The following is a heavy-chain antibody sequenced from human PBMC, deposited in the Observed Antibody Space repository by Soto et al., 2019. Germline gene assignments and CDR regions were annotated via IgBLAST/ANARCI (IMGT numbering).Heavy chain of an antibody. J-gene: IGHJ4*02. CDR2: IYTSGNT. Sequence: SETLSLTCTVSGGSIRSNYWSWIRQPAGTGLEWIGRIYTSGNTNYNPSLKSRVTMSVDTSTNQFSLKLSSVTAADTAVYYCARESQYSSGFDYWGQGTLVTVSS. V-gene: IGHV4-4*07. D-gene: IGHD6-19*01. CDR1: GGSIRSNY. CDR3: ARESQYSSGFDY.